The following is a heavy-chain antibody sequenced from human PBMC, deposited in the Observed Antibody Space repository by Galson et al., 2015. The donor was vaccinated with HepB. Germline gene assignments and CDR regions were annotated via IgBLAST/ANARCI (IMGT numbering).Heavy chain of an antibody. Sequence: SETLSLTCTVSGDSISSTNYYWGWIRQSPGKGLEWIGSIFYTGSTYSNPSLQSRVTISVDTSKSQFSLKLSSVTAADTAVYYCARSYADYYFDYWGQGTLVTVSS. CDR2: IFYTGST. CDR3: ARSYADYYFDY. CDR1: GDSISSTNYY. D-gene: IGHD4-17*01. V-gene: IGHV4-39*01. J-gene: IGHJ4*02.